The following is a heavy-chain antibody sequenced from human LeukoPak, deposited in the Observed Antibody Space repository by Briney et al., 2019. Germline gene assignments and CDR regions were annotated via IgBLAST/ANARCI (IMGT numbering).Heavy chain of an antibody. V-gene: IGHV3-30-3*01. CDR3: ARDYSGSYYYYYGMDV. CDR1: GFTFSSYA. D-gene: IGHD1-26*01. CDR2: ISYDGSNK. J-gene: IGHJ6*02. Sequence: PGGSLRLSCAASGFTFSSYAVHWVRQAPGRGLEWVAVISYDGSNKYYADSVKGRFTISRDNSKNTLYLQMNSLKAEDTAVYYCARDYSGSYYYYYGMDVWGQGTTVTVSS.